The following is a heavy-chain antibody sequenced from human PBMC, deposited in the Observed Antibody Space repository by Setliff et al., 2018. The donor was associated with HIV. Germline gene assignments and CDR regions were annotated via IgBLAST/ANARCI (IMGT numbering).Heavy chain of an antibody. D-gene: IGHD1-26*01. CDR3: AKDRELLTYYYYYGMDV. CDR2: ISSSSSYI. J-gene: IGHJ6*02. CDR1: GFTFSSYS. Sequence: GGSLRLSCAASGFTFSSYSMNWVRQAPGKGLEWVSSISSSSSYIYYADSVKGRFTISRDNAKNSLYLQMNSLRAEDTAVYYCAKDRELLTYYYYYGMDVWGQGTTVTVSS. V-gene: IGHV3-21*01.